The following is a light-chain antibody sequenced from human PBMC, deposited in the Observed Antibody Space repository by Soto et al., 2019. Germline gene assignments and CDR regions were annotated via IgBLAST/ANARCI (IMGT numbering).Light chain of an antibody. J-gene: IGKJ1*01. CDR1: QSVSSN. Sequence: DIVLTQSPATLSVSPWEGATLSCRASQSVSSNLAWYQQKPGQAPRLLISDASTRATGIPARFSGSGSGTEFTLTISSLQSEDFAIYYCQQYNSWPRTFGQGTKVDI. CDR2: DAS. V-gene: IGKV3-15*01. CDR3: QQYNSWPRT.